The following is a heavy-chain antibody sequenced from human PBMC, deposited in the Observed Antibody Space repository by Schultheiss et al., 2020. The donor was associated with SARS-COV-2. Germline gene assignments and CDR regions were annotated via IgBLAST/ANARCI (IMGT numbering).Heavy chain of an antibody. CDR3: VRGYGGV. D-gene: IGHD3-3*01. Sequence: GGSLRLSCAASGFTFSSYAMHWVRQAPGKGLEWVAVISYDGSNKYYADSVKGRFTISRDNSKNTLYLQMNSLRAEDTAVYYCVRGYGGVWGQGTLVTVSS. CDR1: GFTFSSYA. V-gene: IGHV3-30*04. CDR2: ISYDGSNK. J-gene: IGHJ4*02.